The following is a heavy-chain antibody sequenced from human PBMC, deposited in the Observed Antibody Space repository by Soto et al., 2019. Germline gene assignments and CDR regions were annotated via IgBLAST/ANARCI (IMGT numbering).Heavy chain of an antibody. CDR1: GGTFSSYT. V-gene: IGHV1-69*08. Sequence: QVQLVQSGAEVKKPGSSVKVSCKASGGTFSSYTISWVRQAPGQGLEWMGRIIPILGIANYAQKFQGRVTITADKSTSTAYMEMSSLRSDDTAVYYCARDSGGRGTSYYYGMDVWGQGTTVTVSS. CDR3: ARDSGGRGTSYYYGMDV. D-gene: IGHD1-1*01. J-gene: IGHJ6*02. CDR2: IIPILGIA.